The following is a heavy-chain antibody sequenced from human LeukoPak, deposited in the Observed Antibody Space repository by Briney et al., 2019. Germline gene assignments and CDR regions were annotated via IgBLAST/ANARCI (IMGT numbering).Heavy chain of an antibody. CDR2: IYYSEST. Sequence: SETLSLTCTVSGGSISSSSFSWGWIHQSPGRGLEWIGGIYYSESTCYNPSLKSRVTISGDTSKNQFSLKLSSVTAADTAVYFCARHEQQLVLGDWFDPWGQGTLVTVSS. CDR1: GGSISSSSFS. CDR3: ARHEQQLVLGDWFDP. J-gene: IGHJ5*02. D-gene: IGHD6-13*01. V-gene: IGHV4-39*01.